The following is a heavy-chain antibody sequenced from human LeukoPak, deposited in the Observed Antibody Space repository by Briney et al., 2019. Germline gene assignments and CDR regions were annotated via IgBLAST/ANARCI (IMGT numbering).Heavy chain of an antibody. CDR3: PKEYFYGGGGYMDV. CDR1: GFTFNTYG. V-gene: IGHV3-30*02. J-gene: IGHJ6*03. CDR2: IQYDGRNE. Sequence: TGGSLRLSCAASGFTFNTYGMHWVRQAPGKGLEWVAFIQYDGRNEYYGDSVKGRFTISRDNSRKMLYLQMNSLTAEDTAVYYCPKEYFYGGGGYMDVWGKGTTVTVSS. D-gene: IGHD3-10*01.